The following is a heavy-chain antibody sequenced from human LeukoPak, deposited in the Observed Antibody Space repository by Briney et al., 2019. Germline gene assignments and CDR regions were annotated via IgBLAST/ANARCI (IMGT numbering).Heavy chain of an antibody. CDR3: TTWSSQFDY. D-gene: IGHD6-6*01. CDR2: IQSKTDGGTT. Sequence: GGSLRLSCAASGFTFSDAWMTWVRQAPGKGLECVGLIQSKTDGGTTDSAAPVKGRFTVSRDDSKNTLYLQMNSLKTEDTAVYYCTTWSSQFDYWGQGTLVTVSS. V-gene: IGHV3-15*01. CDR1: GFTFSDAW. J-gene: IGHJ4*02.